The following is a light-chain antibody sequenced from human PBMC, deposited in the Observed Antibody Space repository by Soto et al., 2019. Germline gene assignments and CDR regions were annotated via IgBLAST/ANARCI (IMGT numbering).Light chain of an antibody. J-gene: IGKJ1*01. CDR3: HQYNDWPRT. Sequence: EIVMTQSPAPLAVSPGERATLSCTTSQSVGINLAWYQQRPGQAPRLLVYGASTRAAGIPARFSGSGSGTEFTLTISSLQSEDFAVYYCHQYNDWPRTFGQGTKVEIK. CDR1: QSVGIN. CDR2: GAS. V-gene: IGKV3-15*01.